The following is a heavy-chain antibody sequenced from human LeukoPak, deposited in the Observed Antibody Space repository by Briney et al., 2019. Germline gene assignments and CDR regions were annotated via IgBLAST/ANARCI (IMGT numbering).Heavy chain of an antibody. J-gene: IGHJ4*02. Sequence: PGGSLRLSCAASGFTFSSYAMSWVRQAPGKGLEWVSAISGSGGSTYYADSVKGRFTISRDNSKNTLYLQMNSLRAEDTAVYYCAKGNPTYSSGWYYFDYWGQGTLVTVSS. CDR2: ISGSGGST. V-gene: IGHV3-23*01. CDR1: GFTFSSYA. D-gene: IGHD6-19*01. CDR3: AKGNPTYSSGWYYFDY.